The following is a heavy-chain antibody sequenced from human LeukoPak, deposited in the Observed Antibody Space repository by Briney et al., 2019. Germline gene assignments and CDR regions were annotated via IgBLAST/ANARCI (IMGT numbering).Heavy chain of an antibody. D-gene: IGHD3-22*01. CDR1: RFTFSSYA. V-gene: IGHV3-23*01. J-gene: IGHJ3*02. Sequence: GGSLRLSCAASRFTFSSYAMTWVRQAPGKGLEWVSAISGSGGSTYYADSAKGRFTISRDNSKNTLYLQMNSLRAEDTAVYYCAKVIDYYDSSGFDAFDIWGQGTVVTVSS. CDR3: AKVIDYYDSSGFDAFDI. CDR2: ISGSGGST.